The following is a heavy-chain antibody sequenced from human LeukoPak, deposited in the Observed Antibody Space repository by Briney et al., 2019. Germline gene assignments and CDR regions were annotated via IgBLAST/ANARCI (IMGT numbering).Heavy chain of an antibody. CDR3: ASPATRGYSCGYAR. V-gene: IGHV1-69*13. D-gene: IGHD5-18*01. J-gene: IGHJ4*02. Sequence: GASVKVSCKASGGTFSSYAISWVRQAPGQGLEWMGGIIPIFGTANYAQKFQGRVTITADESTSTAYMELSSLRSEDTAVYYCASPATRGYSCGYARWGQGTLVTVSS. CDR2: IIPIFGTA. CDR1: GGTFSSYA.